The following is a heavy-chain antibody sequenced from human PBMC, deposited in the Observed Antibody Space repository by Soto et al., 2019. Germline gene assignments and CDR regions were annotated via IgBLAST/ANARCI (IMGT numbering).Heavy chain of an antibody. D-gene: IGHD6-19*01. CDR2: IYYSGST. V-gene: IGHV4-61*01. CDR3: ARGIEGWYQGRYYYGMDV. J-gene: IGHJ6*02. Sequence: QVQLQESGPGLVKPSATLSLTCTVSGGSVSSGSYYWGWIRQPPGKGLEWIGYIYYSGSTNYNPSLKSRVTISVDTSKNQFSLKLSSVTAADTAVYYCARGIEGWYQGRYYYGMDVWGQGTTVTVSS. CDR1: GGSVSSGSYY.